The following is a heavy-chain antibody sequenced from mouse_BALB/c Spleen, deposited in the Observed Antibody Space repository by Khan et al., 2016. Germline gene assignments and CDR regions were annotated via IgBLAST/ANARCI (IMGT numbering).Heavy chain of an antibody. CDR1: GYSITSDYA. CDR3: ARYYDSSRYYFDY. J-gene: IGHJ2*01. V-gene: IGHV3-2*02. D-gene: IGHD1-1*01. CDR2: ISYSGST. Sequence: EVQLQESGPGLVKPSQSLSLTCTVTGYSITSDYAWNWIRQFPGNKLEWMGYISYSGSTTYNPSLKSRISITRDSSKNQFFLQLNAVTTEDTATYYCARYYDSSRYYFDYWGQATTLTVSS.